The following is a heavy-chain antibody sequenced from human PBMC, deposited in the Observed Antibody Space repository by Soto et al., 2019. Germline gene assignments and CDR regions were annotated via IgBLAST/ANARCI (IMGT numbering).Heavy chain of an antibody. V-gene: IGHV3-23*01. D-gene: IGHD2-15*01. CDR1: GFTFSSYA. CDR2: ISGSGGST. Sequence: PGGSLRLSCAASGFTFSSYAMSWVRQAPGKGLEWVSAISGSGGSTYYADSVKGRFTISRDNSKNTLYLQVNSLKTEDTAVYYCTTDLWRIAVVVGSTGYFNPWGQGTPVTVSS. CDR3: TTDLWRIAVVVGSTGYFNP. J-gene: IGHJ5*02.